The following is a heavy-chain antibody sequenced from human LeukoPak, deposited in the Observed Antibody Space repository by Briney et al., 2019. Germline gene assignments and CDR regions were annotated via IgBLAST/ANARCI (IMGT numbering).Heavy chain of an antibody. J-gene: IGHJ4*02. CDR2: ISPNGDST. D-gene: IGHD6-13*01. CDR3: AKERGSWDPNYFDC. Sequence: GGSLRLSCAASGFTFNIHAMTWARQAPGRGLEWVSVISPNGDSTFYADSVKGRFTISRDNSKNMVFLQMDSLGAEDMAVYYCAKERGSWDPNYFDCWGQGTLVTVSS. V-gene: IGHV3-23*01. CDR1: GFTFNIHA.